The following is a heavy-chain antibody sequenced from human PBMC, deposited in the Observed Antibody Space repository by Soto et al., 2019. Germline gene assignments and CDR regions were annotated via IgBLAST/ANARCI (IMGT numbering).Heavy chain of an antibody. CDR2: IYYSGST. V-gene: IGHV4-31*03. CDR3: ARDFVSGFDY. D-gene: IGHD1-26*01. J-gene: IGHJ4*02. CDR1: GGSISSGGYY. Sequence: SETLSLTCTVSGGSISSGGYYWSWIRQHPGKGLEWIGYIYYSGSTYYNPSLKSRVTISVDTSKNQFSLKLSSVTVADTAVYYCARDFVSGFDYWGQGTLVTVSS.